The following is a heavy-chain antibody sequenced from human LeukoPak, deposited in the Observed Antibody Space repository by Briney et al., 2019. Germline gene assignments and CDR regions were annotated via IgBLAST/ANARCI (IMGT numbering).Heavy chain of an antibody. CDR1: GGSISSGSYY. D-gene: IGHD3-3*01. J-gene: IGHJ6*03. V-gene: IGHV4-61*02. CDR2: IYTSGST. CDR3: ARSDFWSGGYYYYYYMDV. Sequence: SETLSLTCTVSGGSISSGSYYWSWIRQPAGKGLEWIGRIYTSGSTNYNPSLKSRVTISVDTSKNQFSLKLSSVTAADTAVYYCARSDFWSGGYYYYYYMDVWGKGTTVTVSS.